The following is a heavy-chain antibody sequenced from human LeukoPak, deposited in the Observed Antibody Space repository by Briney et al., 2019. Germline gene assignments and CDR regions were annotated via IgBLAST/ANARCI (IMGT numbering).Heavy chain of an antibody. CDR1: RITFSSYW. CDR3: ARSHDSSGYSPDAFDI. CDR2: INSDGSST. Sequence: PGGSLRLSCAASRITFSSYWMHWVRQAPGKGLVWVSRINSDGSSTGYADSVRGRFTISRDNAKNTLYLQMNSLRAEDTAVYFCARSHDSSGYSPDAFDIWGQGTMVTVSS. D-gene: IGHD3-22*01. V-gene: IGHV3-74*01. J-gene: IGHJ3*02.